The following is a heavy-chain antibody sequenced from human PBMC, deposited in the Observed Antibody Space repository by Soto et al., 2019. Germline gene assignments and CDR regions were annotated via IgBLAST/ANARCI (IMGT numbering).Heavy chain of an antibody. CDR2: ISLGGGNT. Sequence: GGSLRLSCAASAFMFSNYAMSWVRQAPGKGLEWVSTISLGGGNTHYADSVKGRFTISRDNSKNTLYLQMSSLRAEDSAVYYCARRASRWGQGTMVTVSS. V-gene: IGHV3-23*01. J-gene: IGHJ3*01. D-gene: IGHD1-26*01. CDR3: ARRASR. CDR1: AFMFSNYA.